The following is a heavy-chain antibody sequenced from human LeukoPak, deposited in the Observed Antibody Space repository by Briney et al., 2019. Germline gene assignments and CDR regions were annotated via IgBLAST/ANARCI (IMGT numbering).Heavy chain of an antibody. CDR2: IYSGRT. CDR3: ARDGYGSGSYGWFDP. V-gene: IGHV4-4*07. D-gene: IGHD3-10*01. J-gene: IGHJ5*02. CDR1: VASLTSSY. Sequence: PSGALSVTRRVSVASLTSSYWSWIRQTPGKGLEWIGTIYSGRTYYTASFESLVTVSLDTSKNQFSLRLTSVTAADTALYYCARDGYGSGSYGWFDPWGEGTRVTVSS.